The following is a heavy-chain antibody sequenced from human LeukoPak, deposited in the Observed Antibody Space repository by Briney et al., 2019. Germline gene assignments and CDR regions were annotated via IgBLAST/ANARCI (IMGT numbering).Heavy chain of an antibody. D-gene: IGHD1-26*01. V-gene: IGHV3-13*01. Sequence: GGSLRLSCAASGFTLSNFAMHWVRQATGKGLEWVSAIGTAGDTFYPGSVKGRFTISRENAKNSLYLQMNNLRAEDTAVYYCARQMTPHGNFDYWGQGTLVTDSS. CDR3: ARQMTPHGNFDY. J-gene: IGHJ4*02. CDR1: GFTLSNFA. CDR2: IGTAGDT.